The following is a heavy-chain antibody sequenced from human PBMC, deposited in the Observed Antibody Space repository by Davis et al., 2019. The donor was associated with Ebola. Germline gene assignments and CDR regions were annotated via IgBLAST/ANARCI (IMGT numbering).Heavy chain of an antibody. CDR1: GFTFSSYS. D-gene: IGHD2-15*01. CDR3: ARDMVVVAVYYYYYMDV. Sequence: GESLKISCAASGFTFSSYSMNWVRQAPGKGLEWVSSISSSSSYIYYADSVKGRFTISRDNAKNSLYLQMNSLRAEDTAVYYCARDMVVVAVYYYYYMDVWGKGTTVTVSS. V-gene: IGHV3-21*01. CDR2: ISSSSSYI. J-gene: IGHJ6*03.